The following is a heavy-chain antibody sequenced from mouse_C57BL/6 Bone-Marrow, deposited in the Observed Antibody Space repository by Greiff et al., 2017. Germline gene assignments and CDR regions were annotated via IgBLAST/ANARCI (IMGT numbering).Heavy chain of an antibody. CDR2: ISSGGSYT. CDR1: GFTFSSYG. Sequence: EVKVVESGGDLVKPGGSLKLSCAASGFTFSSYGMSWVRQTPDKRLEWVATISSGGSYTYYPHSVKGRFTISRDNAKNTLYLQMSSLKSEDTAMYYCARRGVWLGFAYWGQGTLVTVSA. V-gene: IGHV5-6*02. CDR3: ARRGVWLGFAY. D-gene: IGHD2-10*02. J-gene: IGHJ3*01.